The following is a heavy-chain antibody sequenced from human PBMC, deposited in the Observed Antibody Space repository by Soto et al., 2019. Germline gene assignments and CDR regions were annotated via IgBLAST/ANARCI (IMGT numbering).Heavy chain of an antibody. CDR3: ARDGGSSSYLDY. Sequence: SETLSLTCTVSGGSISYYYWSWIRQPPGKGLEWIAYIYYSGTTSCNPSLKSRVTISVDTSKNQFSLKLSSVTAADTAVYYCARDGGSSSYLDYWGQGALVTVSS. D-gene: IGHD6-6*01. J-gene: IGHJ4*02. CDR1: GGSISYYY. CDR2: IYYSGTT. V-gene: IGHV4-59*01.